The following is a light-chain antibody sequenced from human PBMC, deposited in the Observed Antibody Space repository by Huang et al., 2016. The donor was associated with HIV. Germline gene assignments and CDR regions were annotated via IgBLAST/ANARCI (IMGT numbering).Light chain of an antibody. CDR3: QQYGSSLA. CDR1: QSVFNNNY. V-gene: IGKV3-20*01. Sequence: EIVLTQSPGILSLSPGESATLSCRASQSVFNNNYLAWYQQKPGQAPRLLIFGASSTATGISDRFRSGGSGTDFTLTISRLEPEDFAVYYCQQYGSSLAFGPGTKVEIK. J-gene: IGKJ1*01. CDR2: GAS.